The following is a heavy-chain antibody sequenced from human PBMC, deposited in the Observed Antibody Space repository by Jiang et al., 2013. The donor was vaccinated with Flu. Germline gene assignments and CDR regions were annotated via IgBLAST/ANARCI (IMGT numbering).Heavy chain of an antibody. CDR2: ISRSSSDI. J-gene: IGHJ6*02. Sequence: LEWVSSISRSSSDIYYADSVKGRFTISRDNARNSLHLQMNSLRAEDTAVYYCARPRPGTSYYYYGMDVWGQGTTVTVSS. CDR3: ARPRPGTSYYYYGMDV. D-gene: IGHD1-1*01. V-gene: IGHV3-21*01.